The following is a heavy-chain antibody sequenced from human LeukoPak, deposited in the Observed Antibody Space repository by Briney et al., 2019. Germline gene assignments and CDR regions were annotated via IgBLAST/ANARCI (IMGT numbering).Heavy chain of an antibody. CDR3: ARRRYYDSTGYLD. V-gene: IGHV4-39*02. CDR1: SGSISSSSYY. J-gene: IGHJ1*01. Sequence: PSETLSLTCTISSGSISSSSYYWGWIRQPPGKGLEWIADIYYSGSTYYNPSLKSRVSISIDTSNNHCSLRLSSVTAADTALYYCARRRYYDSTGYLDWGQGTLVTVSS. CDR2: IYYSGST. D-gene: IGHD3-22*01.